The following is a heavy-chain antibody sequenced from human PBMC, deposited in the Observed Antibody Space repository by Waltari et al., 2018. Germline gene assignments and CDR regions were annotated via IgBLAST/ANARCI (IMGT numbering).Heavy chain of an antibody. CDR3: ARSQDIVVVVAAFEWFDP. CDR2: IIPIFGTA. CDR1: GGTFSSYA. J-gene: IGHJ5*02. D-gene: IGHD2-15*01. V-gene: IGHV1-69*01. Sequence: QVQLVQSGAEVKKPGSSVKVSCKASGGTFSSYAISWVRQAPGQGLEWMGGIIPIFGTANYAQKFQGRVTITADESTSTAYMELSSLRSEDTAVYYCARSQDIVVVVAAFEWFDPWGQGTLVTVSS.